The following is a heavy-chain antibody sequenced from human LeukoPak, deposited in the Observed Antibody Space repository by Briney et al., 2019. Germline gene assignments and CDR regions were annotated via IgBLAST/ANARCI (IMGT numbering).Heavy chain of an antibody. Sequence: PGGSLRLSCAVSGITLSNYGMSWVRQAPGKGLEWVSAISGSGGSTYYADSVKGRFTISRDNSKNTLYLQMNSLRAEDTAVYYCARTEAEAGNYHFDYGGQGTLVTVSS. V-gene: IGHV3-23*01. D-gene: IGHD6-13*01. CDR1: GITLSNYG. CDR2: ISGSGGST. J-gene: IGHJ4*02. CDR3: ARTEAEAGNYHFDY.